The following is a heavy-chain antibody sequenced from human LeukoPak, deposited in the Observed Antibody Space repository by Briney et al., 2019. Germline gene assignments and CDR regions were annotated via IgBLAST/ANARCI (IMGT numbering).Heavy chain of an antibody. CDR3: ATEARSTQGY. CDR1: GFTFISAS. V-gene: IGHV3-48*01. Sequence: GGSLRLSGAAAGFTFISASMNWVRQAPGKGLEWVSYISSSSSTIYYADSVKGRFTISRDNAKNSLYLQMNSLRAEDTAVYYCATEARSTQGYWFQGTLVTVSS. D-gene: IGHD2-2*01. CDR2: ISSSSSTI. J-gene: IGHJ4*02.